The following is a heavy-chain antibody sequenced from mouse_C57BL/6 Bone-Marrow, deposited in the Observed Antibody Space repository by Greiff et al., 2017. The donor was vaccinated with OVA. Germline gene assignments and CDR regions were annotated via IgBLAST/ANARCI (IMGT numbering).Heavy chain of an antibody. J-gene: IGHJ2*01. V-gene: IGHV8-8*01. CDR3: ARIAGGIYYSNYSYYFDY. D-gene: IGHD2-5*01. CDR2: IWWDDVK. CDR1: GFSLSTFGMG. Sequence: QVQLKESGPGILQPSQTLSLTCSFSGFSLSTFGMGVGWIRQPSGKGLEWLAPIWWDDVKSYNPALKSRLTISKATSKNQVFLKIANVGTADTATYYCARIAGGIYYSNYSYYFDYWGQGTTLTVSS.